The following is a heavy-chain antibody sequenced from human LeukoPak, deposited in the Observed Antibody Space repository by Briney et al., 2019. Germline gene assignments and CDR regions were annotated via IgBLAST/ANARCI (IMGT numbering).Heavy chain of an antibody. CDR2: LNPHSGNT. CDR1: GYTFTNYD. V-gene: IGHV1-8*01. D-gene: IGHD3-10*01. CDR3: ARRIISDY. Sequence: GASVKVSCKASGYTFTNYDINWVRQATGQGLEWMGWLNPHSGNTGYAQKFQGRVTMTRNTSISTAYMELSSLRSDDTAMYYCARRIISDYWGQGSLVTVSS. J-gene: IGHJ4*02.